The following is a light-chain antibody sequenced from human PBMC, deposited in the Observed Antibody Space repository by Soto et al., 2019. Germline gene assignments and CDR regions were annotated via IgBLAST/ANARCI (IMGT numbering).Light chain of an antibody. J-gene: IGKJ1*01. CDR1: QGVSSW. Sequence: DVQLTQTPSTLSASVGDRDTITCRASQGVSSWLAWYQQKPGKAPKLLIYAASTLESGVPSRFSGSGSGTEFTLTISSLQPDDFATYYCQQYDTYSPWTFGPGTKVEIK. CDR3: QQYDTYSPWT. V-gene: IGKV1-5*01. CDR2: AAS.